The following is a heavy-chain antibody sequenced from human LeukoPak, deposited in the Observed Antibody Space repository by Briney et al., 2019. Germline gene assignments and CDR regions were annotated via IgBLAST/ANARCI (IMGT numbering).Heavy chain of an antibody. V-gene: IGHV3-30*18. CDR1: GFTFSSYG. CDR3: AKGTAVDTAMVTYYYGMDF. Sequence: GRSLRLSCAASGFTFSSYGMHWVRQAPGKGLEWVAVISYDGSNKYYADSVKGRFTISRDNSKNTLYLQMNSLRAEDTAVYYCAKGTAVDTAMVTYYYGMDFWGQGTTVTVSS. CDR2: ISYDGSNK. J-gene: IGHJ6*02. D-gene: IGHD5-18*01.